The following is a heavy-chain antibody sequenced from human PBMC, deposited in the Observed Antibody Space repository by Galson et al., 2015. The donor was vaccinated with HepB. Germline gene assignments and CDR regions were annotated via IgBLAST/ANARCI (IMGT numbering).Heavy chain of an antibody. J-gene: IGHJ4*01. D-gene: IGHD1-1*01. CDR3: ARGKAPGKIDYFDN. Sequence: SLRLSCAASGFTFNSFALAWVRQAPGKGLEWVSSSTGGDGGTYYADSVKGRFIISRDNSKNTLSLQMDGLRADDTAVYYCARGKAPGKIDYFDNWGRGALVAVSS. CDR1: GFTFNSFA. CDR2: STGGDGGT. V-gene: IGHV3-23*01.